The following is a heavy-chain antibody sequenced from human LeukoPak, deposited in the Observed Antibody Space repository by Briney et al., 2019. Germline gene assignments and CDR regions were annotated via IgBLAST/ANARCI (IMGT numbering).Heavy chain of an antibody. CDR2: INPDGTTI. V-gene: IGHV3-74*01. J-gene: IGHJ4*02. Sequence: GGSLRLSCAASGLTFSRYAMSWVRQVPGKGLVWVSRINPDGTTINYADSVRGRFAISRDNAKNTLHLEMNGLRADDTAVYYCARFRAGAGDFWGQGTLVSVSS. CDR3: ARFRAGAGDF. CDR1: GLTFSRYA. D-gene: IGHD4/OR15-4a*01.